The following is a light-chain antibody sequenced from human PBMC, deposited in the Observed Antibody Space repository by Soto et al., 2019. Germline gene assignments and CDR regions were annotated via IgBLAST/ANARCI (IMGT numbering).Light chain of an antibody. Sequence: EIVLKQSPATLSLSPGERATLSCRASQSVGSYLAWYQHKPGQAPRLLISDASNRATGIPDRFSGSGSGTDFTLTISRLEPEDFAVYYCQQSETFGQGTKVDNK. CDR1: QSVGSY. CDR3: QQSET. V-gene: IGKV3-11*01. CDR2: DAS. J-gene: IGKJ1*01.